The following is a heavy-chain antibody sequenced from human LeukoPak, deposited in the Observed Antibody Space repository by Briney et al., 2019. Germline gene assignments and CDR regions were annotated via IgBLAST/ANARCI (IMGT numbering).Heavy chain of an antibody. CDR2: ISGSGGST. D-gene: IGHD3-10*01. Sequence: QAGGSLRLSCAASGFTLSSYAMSWVRQAPGKGLEWVSAISGSGGSTYYADSVKGRFTISRDNAKNSLYLQMNSLRAEDTAVYYCARARGQVLLWFGEFFDYWGQGTLVTVSS. CDR3: ARARGQVLLWFGEFFDY. V-gene: IGHV3-23*01. J-gene: IGHJ4*02. CDR1: GFTLSSYA.